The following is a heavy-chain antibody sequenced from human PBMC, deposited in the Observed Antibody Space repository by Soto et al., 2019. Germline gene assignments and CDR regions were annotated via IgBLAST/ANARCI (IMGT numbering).Heavy chain of an antibody. Sequence: SETLSLTCTVSGGSISSGDYYWSWIRQPPGKGLEWIGYIYYSGSTYYNPSLKSRVTISVDTSKNQFSLKLSSVTAADTAVYYCARAPMVRGVFDYWGQGTLVTVSS. V-gene: IGHV4-30-4*01. CDR2: IYYSGST. D-gene: IGHD3-10*01. CDR1: GGSISSGDYY. CDR3: ARAPMVRGVFDY. J-gene: IGHJ4*02.